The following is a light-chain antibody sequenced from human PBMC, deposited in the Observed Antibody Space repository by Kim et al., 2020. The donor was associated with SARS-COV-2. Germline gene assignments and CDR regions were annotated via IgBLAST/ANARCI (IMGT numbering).Light chain of an antibody. J-gene: IGKJ4*01. Sequence: RSSQGVSSSLAWYRQNPGQVPRLLIYHVSNRATGIPARFSGSGSGTDFTLTISSLEPEDFAVYYCQQRRNWPLTFGGGTKVDIK. CDR3: QQRRNWPLT. V-gene: IGKV3-11*01. CDR1: QGVSSS. CDR2: HVS.